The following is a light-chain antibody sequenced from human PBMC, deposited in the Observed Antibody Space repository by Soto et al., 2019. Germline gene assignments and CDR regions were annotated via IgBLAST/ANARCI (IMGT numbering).Light chain of an antibody. CDR2: DAS. CDR1: QFVSTK. J-gene: IGKJ4*01. Sequence: EIVMTQSPATLSVSPGERATFSCRASQFVSTKVAWYQQRPGQAPRLLIYDASTRATGIPARFSGSGSGTEFTLPISSLQSEDFAVYYCQRYDTWPLTFGGGTRVEIK. CDR3: QRYDTWPLT. V-gene: IGKV3-15*01.